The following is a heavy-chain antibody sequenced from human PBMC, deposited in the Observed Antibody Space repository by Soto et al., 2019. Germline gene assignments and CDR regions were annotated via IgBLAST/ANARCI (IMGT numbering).Heavy chain of an antibody. D-gene: IGHD3-10*01. V-gene: IGHV3-30-3*01. CDR2: ISYDGSNK. J-gene: IGHJ4*02. CDR1: GFTFSSYA. Sequence: QVQLVESGGGVVQPGRSLRLSCAASGFTFSSYAMHWVRQAPGKGLGWVAVISYDGSNKYYADSVKGRFTISRDNSKNTLYLQMNSLRAEDTAVYYCARDGGGAKTYYFDYWGQGTLVTVSS. CDR3: ARDGGGAKTYYFDY.